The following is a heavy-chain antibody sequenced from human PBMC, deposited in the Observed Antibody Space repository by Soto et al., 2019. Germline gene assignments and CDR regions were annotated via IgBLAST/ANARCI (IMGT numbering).Heavy chain of an antibody. CDR1: GCSVRRDSNF. CDR2: IYYSGPT. J-gene: IGHJ4*02. CDR3: ARGYSHYAH. Sequence: PSETLALACPVSGCSVRRDSNFWSWIRQPPGKGLEWIGYIYYSGPTRYNPSLESRVTISIDSSKNQVSLNLTSVTAADTAVYYCARGYSHYAHWGRGTLVTVSS. D-gene: IGHD4-4*01. V-gene: IGHV4-61*01.